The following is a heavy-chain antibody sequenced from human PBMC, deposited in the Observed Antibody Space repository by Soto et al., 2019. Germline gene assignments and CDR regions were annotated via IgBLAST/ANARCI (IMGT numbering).Heavy chain of an antibody. D-gene: IGHD2-21*01. Sequence: EVQLLESGGGLIQPGGSLRLSCAASGFTFSNYGMTWVRLAPGKGLEWVSTISGSGGRTFYADPVKGRFTISRDNSKNTLYLQMNSMRAEDTAVYYCAKEMIASTLADFFDSWGQGTLVTVSS. CDR1: GFTFSNYG. J-gene: IGHJ4*02. CDR3: AKEMIASTLADFFDS. V-gene: IGHV3-23*01. CDR2: ISGSGGRT.